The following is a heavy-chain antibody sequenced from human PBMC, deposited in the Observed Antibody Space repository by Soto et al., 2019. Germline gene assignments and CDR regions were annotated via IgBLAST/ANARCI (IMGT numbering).Heavy chain of an antibody. CDR3: ARGFRGRGGGITFDI. J-gene: IGHJ3*02. Sequence: ASVKVSCKASGYTFTSYAMHWVRQAPGQRLEWMGWINAGNGNTKYSQKFQGRVTITRDTSASTAYMELSSLRSEDTAVYYCARGFRGRGGGITFDIWGQGTRVTVSS. V-gene: IGHV1-3*01. D-gene: IGHD3-10*01. CDR2: INAGNGNT. CDR1: GYTFTSYA.